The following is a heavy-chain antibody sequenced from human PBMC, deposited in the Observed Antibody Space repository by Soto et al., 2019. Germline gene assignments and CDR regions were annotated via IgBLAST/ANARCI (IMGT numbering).Heavy chain of an antibody. J-gene: IGHJ5*02. CDR3: ARQYSSSSTNWFDP. V-gene: IGHV5-51*01. Sequence: GESLKISCKGSGYSFTSYWIGWVRQMPGKGLEWMGIIYPGDSDTRYSPSFQGRVTISAEKSISTAYLRWSSLKASDTAMYYCARQYSSSSTNWFDPWGQGTLVTVSS. CDR1: GYSFTSYW. D-gene: IGHD6-6*01. CDR2: IYPGDSDT.